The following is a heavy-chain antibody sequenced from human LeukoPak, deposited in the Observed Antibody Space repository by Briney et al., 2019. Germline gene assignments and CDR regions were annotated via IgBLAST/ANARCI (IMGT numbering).Heavy chain of an antibody. CDR3: ATQPKAAARFDY. J-gene: IGHJ4*02. CDR1: GFTFSSCA. D-gene: IGHD6-13*01. CDR2: IRYDGSNK. Sequence: GGSLRLSCAASGFTFSSCAMHWVRQAPRKGLEWVAFIRYDGSNKYYADSVKGRFTISRDNSKNTLYLQMNSLIAEDTAVYYCATQPKAAARFDYWGQGTLVTVSS. V-gene: IGHV3-30*02.